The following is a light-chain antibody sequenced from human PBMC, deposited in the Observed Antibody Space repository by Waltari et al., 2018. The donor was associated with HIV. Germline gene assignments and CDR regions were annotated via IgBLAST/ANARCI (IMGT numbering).Light chain of an antibody. Sequence: QPVLTQPPSASGTPGQTVIIPCSGSSPNIGRHAVSLYQPPPGATPSSLIFGNNQRSSGVPDRFSGSKSATSASLAISGLRSVDEADYSCAAWDDSLDGPVFGGGTKLTVL. CDR1: SPNIGRHA. CDR2: GNN. J-gene: IGLJ2*01. CDR3: AAWDDSLDGPV. V-gene: IGLV1-44*01.